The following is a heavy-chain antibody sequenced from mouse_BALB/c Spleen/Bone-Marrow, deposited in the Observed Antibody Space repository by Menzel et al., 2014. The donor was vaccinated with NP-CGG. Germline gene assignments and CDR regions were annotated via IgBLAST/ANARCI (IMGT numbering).Heavy chain of an antibody. CDR1: GFTFSSYG. Sequence: EVMLVESGGGLVQPGGSLKLSCAASGFTFSSYGMSWVRQTPDKRLELVATINSNGGSTYYPDSVKGRFTISRDNAKNTLYLQMSSLKSEDTAMYYCARDSYGSSDYWGQGTPLTVSS. J-gene: IGHJ2*01. D-gene: IGHD1-1*01. CDR2: INSNGGST. V-gene: IGHV5-6-3*01. CDR3: ARDSYGSSDY.